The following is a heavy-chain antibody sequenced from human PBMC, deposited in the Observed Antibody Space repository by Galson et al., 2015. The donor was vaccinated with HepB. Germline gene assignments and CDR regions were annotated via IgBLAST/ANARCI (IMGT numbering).Heavy chain of an antibody. CDR1: GFTFSTYG. Sequence: SLRLSCAASGFTFSTYGMHWVRQAPGKGLEWVAVIYYDGGNKYYADSVKGRFIISRDNSNNTLFLQMNSLRAEDTAVYYCAKDSYSGYFGLFEYWGQGTLVTVSS. J-gene: IGHJ4*02. D-gene: IGHD2-15*01. CDR2: IYYDGGNK. V-gene: IGHV3-33*06. CDR3: AKDSYSGYFGLFEY.